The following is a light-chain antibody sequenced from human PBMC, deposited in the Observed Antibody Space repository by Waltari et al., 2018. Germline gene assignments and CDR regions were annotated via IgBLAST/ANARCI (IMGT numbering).Light chain of an antibody. J-gene: IGKJ2*01. Sequence: VLTQSPGPLSLSPGERATLSCRASQSLTKRYLAWYQQNPGQAPRLLIYGASSRAAGIPDRFSGSGSGTDFTLTISRLEPEDFAVYYCQQYGSSVLYTFGQGTKLEIK. CDR3: QQYGSSVLYT. V-gene: IGKV3-20*01. CDR1: QSLTKRY. CDR2: GAS.